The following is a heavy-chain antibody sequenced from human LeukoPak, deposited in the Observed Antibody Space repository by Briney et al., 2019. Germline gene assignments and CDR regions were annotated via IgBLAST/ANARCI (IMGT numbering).Heavy chain of an antibody. V-gene: IGHV4-59*01. Sequence: SETLSLTCTVSGGSISSYYWSWIRQPPGKGLEWIGNIYYTGSTNYNPSLKSRVTISVDTSKNQFSLKLSSVTAADTAVYYCASGRPLGFDYWGQGTLVIVSS. CDR3: ASGRPLGFDY. J-gene: IGHJ4*02. CDR1: GGSISSYY. D-gene: IGHD1-26*01. CDR2: IYYTGST.